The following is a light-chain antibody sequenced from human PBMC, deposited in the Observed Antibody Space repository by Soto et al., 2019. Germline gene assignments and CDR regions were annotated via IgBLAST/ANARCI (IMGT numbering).Light chain of an antibody. J-gene: IGLJ1*01. CDR2: EVS. CDR3: SSYTSSRAYV. Sequence: QSALTQPASVSGSPGQSIAISCTGTSSDVGCYNYVSWYQQHPGKAPKLMIYEVSNRPSGVSNRFSGSKSGNTASLTISGLQAEDEADYYCSSYTSSRAYVFGIGTKVTVL. V-gene: IGLV2-14*01. CDR1: SSDVGCYNY.